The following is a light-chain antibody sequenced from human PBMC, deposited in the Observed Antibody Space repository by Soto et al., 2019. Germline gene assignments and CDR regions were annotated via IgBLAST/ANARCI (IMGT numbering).Light chain of an antibody. CDR3: QQYGSSPL. V-gene: IGKV3-20*01. Sequence: EIVLTQSPGTLSVSPGDRVTLSCRASQSISINLAWYQHKPGQAPRLLIHAGSTRATGIPARFSGSGSGTDFTLTISRLEPEDFAVYYCQQYGSSPLFGPGTKVDIK. J-gene: IGKJ3*01. CDR2: AGS. CDR1: QSISIN.